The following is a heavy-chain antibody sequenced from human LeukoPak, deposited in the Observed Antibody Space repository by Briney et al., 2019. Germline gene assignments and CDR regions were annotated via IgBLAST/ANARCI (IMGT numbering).Heavy chain of an antibody. CDR2: IYYSGST. CDR1: GGSISSYY. J-gene: IGHJ4*02. V-gene: IGHV4-59*08. Sequence: SETLSLTCTVSGGSISSYYWSWIRQPPGKGLEWIGYIYYSGSTNYNPSLKSRVTISVDTIKNQVSLKVSSVTAADTAVYYCARRDTMVRGVITNYYFDYWGQGTLVTVSS. D-gene: IGHD3-10*01. CDR3: ARRDTMVRGVITNYYFDY.